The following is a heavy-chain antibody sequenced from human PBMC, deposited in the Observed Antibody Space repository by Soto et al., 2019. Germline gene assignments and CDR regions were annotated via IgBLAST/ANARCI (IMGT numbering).Heavy chain of an antibody. Sequence: VQLLESGGGLVQPGGSLRVSCTASGFTFSSYAMSWVRQAPGKGLEWVSSISDSDGSTYYADSVKGRFTISRDNFKNTLYLQMDSLRAEDTAVYYCAKEGYCSTTSCQIHFDYWGQGTLVTVSS. CDR3: AKEGYCSTTSCQIHFDY. V-gene: IGHV3-23*01. J-gene: IGHJ4*02. CDR1: GFTFSSYA. CDR2: ISDSDGST. D-gene: IGHD2-2*01.